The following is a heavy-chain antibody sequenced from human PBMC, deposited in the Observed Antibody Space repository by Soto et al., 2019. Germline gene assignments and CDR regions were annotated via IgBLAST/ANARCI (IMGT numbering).Heavy chain of an antibody. Sequence: SVKVSCKASGGTFSSYAISWVRQAPGQGLEWMGGIIPIFGTANYAQKFQGRVTITADESTSTAYMELSSLRSEDTAVYYCARPDEDIVLVPAVRTYYYYGMDVWG. J-gene: IGHJ6*02. CDR2: IIPIFGTA. V-gene: IGHV1-69*13. D-gene: IGHD2-2*01. CDR1: GGTFSSYA. CDR3: ARPDEDIVLVPAVRTYYYYGMDV.